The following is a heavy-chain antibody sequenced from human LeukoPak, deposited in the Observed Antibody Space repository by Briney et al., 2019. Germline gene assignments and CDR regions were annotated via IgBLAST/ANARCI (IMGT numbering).Heavy chain of an antibody. V-gene: IGHV3-9*03. CDR3: AKVRCSSTSCFFDY. Sequence: GGSLRLSCAASGFTFSSYSMNWVRQAPGKGLEWVSGISWNSGSIGYADSVKGRFTISRDNAKNSLYLQMNSLRAEDMALYYCAKVRCSSTSCFFDYWGQGTLVTVSS. CDR1: GFTFSSYS. J-gene: IGHJ4*02. CDR2: ISWNSGSI. D-gene: IGHD2-2*01.